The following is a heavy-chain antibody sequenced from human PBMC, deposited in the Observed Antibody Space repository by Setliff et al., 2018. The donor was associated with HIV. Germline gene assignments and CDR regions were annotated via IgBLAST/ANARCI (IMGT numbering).Heavy chain of an antibody. V-gene: IGHV3-20*04. J-gene: IGHJ6*03. Sequence: GGSLRLSCAASGFTFNKYWMGWVRQGPGKGLEWVSGINWKGNSTGYGDSVKGRFTISRDNAKNSLYLQMNSLKTEDTAVYYCARGRLLWSGSYYYYYMDVWGKGTTVTVSS. CDR1: GFTFNKYW. CDR2: INWKGNST. CDR3: ARGRLLWSGSYYYYYMDV. D-gene: IGHD3-10*01.